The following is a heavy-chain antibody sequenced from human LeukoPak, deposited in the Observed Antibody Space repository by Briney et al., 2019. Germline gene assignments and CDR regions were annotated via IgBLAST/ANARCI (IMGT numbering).Heavy chain of an antibody. J-gene: IGHJ4*02. CDR3: ASRPGYCSGGSCFNFDY. CDR1: GFTFSSYG. Sequence: GSLRLSCAASGFTFSSYGMHWIRQPPGKGLEWIGETNHSGSTNYNPSLKSRVTISVDTSKNQFSLKLSSVTAADTAVYYCASRPGYCSGGSCFNFDYWGQGTLVTVSS. CDR2: TNHSGST. D-gene: IGHD2-15*01. V-gene: IGHV4-34*01.